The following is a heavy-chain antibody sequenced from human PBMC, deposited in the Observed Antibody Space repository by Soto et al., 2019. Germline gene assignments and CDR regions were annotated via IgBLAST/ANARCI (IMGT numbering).Heavy chain of an antibody. CDR3: ARDSPRYSVSYPPDY. CDR2: ISSSSSTI. J-gene: IGHJ4*02. Sequence: PGGSVRLSCAASGFTFSSCSMNWVRRAPGKGLEWVSYISSSSSTIHYSDSVKGRFTISRDNAKNSLYLQMNSLRAEDTAVYYCARDSPRYSVSYPPDYWGQGTLVTVSS. CDR1: GFTFSSCS. D-gene: IGHD1-26*01. V-gene: IGHV3-48*01.